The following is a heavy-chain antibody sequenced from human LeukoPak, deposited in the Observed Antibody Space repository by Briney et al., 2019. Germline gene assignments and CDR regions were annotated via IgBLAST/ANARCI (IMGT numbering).Heavy chain of an antibody. CDR1: GFTFSSYW. J-gene: IGHJ6*02. V-gene: IGHV3-7*03. D-gene: IGHD6-19*01. Sequence: SGGSLRLSCAASGFTFSSYWMSWVRQTPGKGLEWVANIKQDGSEKYYVDSVKGRFTISRDNAKNSLYLQMNSLRAEDTAVYYCARDVGYSSGWYDYYYGMDVWGQGTTVTVSS. CDR2: IKQDGSEK. CDR3: ARDVGYSSGWYDYYYGMDV.